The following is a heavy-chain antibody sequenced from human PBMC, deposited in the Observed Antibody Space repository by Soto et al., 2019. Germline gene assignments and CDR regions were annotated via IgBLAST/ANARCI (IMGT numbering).Heavy chain of an antibody. D-gene: IGHD2-8*01. V-gene: IGHV3-30*18. CDR1: GFTFSSYG. Sequence: GGSLRLSCAASGFTFSSYGMHWVRQAPGKGLEWVAVISYDGSNKYYADSVKGRFTISRDNSRNTLYLQMNSLRAEDTAVYYCAKGEIVLMVYANQYCFDYWGQGTLVTVSS. CDR2: ISYDGSNK. J-gene: IGHJ4*02. CDR3: AKGEIVLMVYANQYCFDY.